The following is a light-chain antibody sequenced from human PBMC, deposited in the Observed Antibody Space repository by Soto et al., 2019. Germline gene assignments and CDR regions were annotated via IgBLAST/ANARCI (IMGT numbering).Light chain of an antibody. J-gene: IGKJ1*01. CDR1: QSFTSTS. CDR2: GAS. CDR3: QQYDSSPRT. Sequence: EIGLTQSPGTLSLSPGERATLSCRASQSFTSTSLAWYQQKPGQAPRLLISGASRRAAGIPDRFSGSGSGTDFTLTSSRLESEDIAVEYCQQYDSSPRTFGQGTRVEIK. V-gene: IGKV3-20*01.